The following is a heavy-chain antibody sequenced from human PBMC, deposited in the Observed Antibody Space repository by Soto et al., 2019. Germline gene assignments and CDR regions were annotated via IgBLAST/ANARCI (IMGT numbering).Heavy chain of an antibody. CDR2: IDPSDSYT. CDR1: GYSFASYW. CDR3: ARGGGVTPLYYYYGMDV. J-gene: IGHJ6*02. Sequence: GESLKISCKGSGYSFASYWISWVRQMPGKGLEWMGRIDPSDSYTNYSPSLQGHVTISADKSISTAYLQWSSLKASDTAMYYCARGGGVTPLYYYYGMDVWGQGTTVTVSS. D-gene: IGHD5-18*01. V-gene: IGHV5-10-1*01.